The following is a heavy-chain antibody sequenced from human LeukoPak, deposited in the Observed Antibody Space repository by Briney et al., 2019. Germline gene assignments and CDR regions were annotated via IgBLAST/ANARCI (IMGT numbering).Heavy chain of an antibody. D-gene: IGHD6-19*01. CDR1: GFTFSSYS. CDR3: AKDSSIAVAGEFDY. J-gene: IGHJ4*02. V-gene: IGHV3-23*01. CDR2: ISGSGGST. Sequence: GGSLRLSCAASGFTFSSYSMNWVRQAPGKGLEWVSAISGSGGSTYYADSVKGRFTISRDNSKNTLYLQMNSLRAEDTAVYYCAKDSSIAVAGEFDYWGQGTLVTVSS.